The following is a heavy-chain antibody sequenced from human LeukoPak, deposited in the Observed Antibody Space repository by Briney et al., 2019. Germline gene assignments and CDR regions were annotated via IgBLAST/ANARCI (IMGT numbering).Heavy chain of an antibody. V-gene: IGHV3-20*04. CDR1: GFTFDDYG. D-gene: IGHD4-23*01. CDR3: ARNRGGVTRYYFDY. J-gene: IGHJ4*02. Sequence: GGSLRLSCAASGFTFDDYGMSWVRQTPGKGLEWVSGISWNGGSTGYADSVKGRFTISRDNAENSLYLQMNSLRAEDTALNYCARNRGGVTRYYFDYWGQGTLVTVSS. CDR2: ISWNGGST.